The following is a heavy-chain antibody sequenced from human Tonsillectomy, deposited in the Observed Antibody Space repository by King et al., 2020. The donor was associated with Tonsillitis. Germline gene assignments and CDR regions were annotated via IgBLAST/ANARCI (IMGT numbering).Heavy chain of an antibody. J-gene: IGHJ3*02. Sequence: VQLVESGGGLVKPGGSLRLSCATSGFSFSSFDMNWVRQAPVKGLEWVSSISSGSDDIYYADSVKGRFTISRDNVKNSLYLEMNSLRAEDTAVYYCAKDKGAGYYDNSRGVFHIWGQGTMVTVSS. V-gene: IGHV3-21*01. CDR2: ISSGSDDI. CDR1: GFSFSSFD. D-gene: IGHD3-22*01. CDR3: AKDKGAGYYDNSRGVFHI.